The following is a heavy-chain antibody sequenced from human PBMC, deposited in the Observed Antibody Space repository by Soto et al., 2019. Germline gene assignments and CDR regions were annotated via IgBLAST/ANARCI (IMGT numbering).Heavy chain of an antibody. CDR1: GYTFTNYG. J-gene: IGHJ6*02. D-gene: IGHD2-2*01. V-gene: IGHV1-18*04. CDR3: ARSPDIVVVPVATGGVDV. Sequence: ASVKVSCKASGYTFTNYGISWVRQAPGQGLEWMGWVSAYNGDTNYAQKFQGRVTMTTDTSTSAAYMELRGLRSDDTAVYYCARSPDIVVVPVATGGVDVWGQGTTATVS. CDR2: VSAYNGDT.